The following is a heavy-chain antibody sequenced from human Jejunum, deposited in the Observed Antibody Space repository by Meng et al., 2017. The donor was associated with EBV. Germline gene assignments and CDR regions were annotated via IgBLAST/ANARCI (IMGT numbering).Heavy chain of an antibody. D-gene: IGHD3-22*01. CDR3: AGNGYYALEY. J-gene: IGHJ4*02. CDR2: IYHGGGT. V-gene: IGHV4-4*02. Sequence: QVQLPESGPRLEKPSGTLSLTCVVSGGSISDNDWWSWVRQPPGKGLEWLGEIYHGGGTNYNPSLESRVTISVDKSKNQFSLKLNSVTVADTAVDYCAGNGYYALEYWGPGILVTVSS. CDR1: GGSISDNDW.